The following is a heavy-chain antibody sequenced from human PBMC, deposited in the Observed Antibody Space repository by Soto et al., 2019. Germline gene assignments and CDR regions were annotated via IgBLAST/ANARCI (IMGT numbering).Heavy chain of an antibody. CDR2: IIPIFGTA. CDR1: GGTFSSYA. D-gene: IGHD6-6*01. Sequence: ASVKVSCKASGGTFSSYAISWVRQAPGQGLEWMGGIIPIFGTANYAQKFQGRVTITADESTSTAYMELSSLRSEDTAVYYCARVEYSSSLYYYYGMDVWGQGTTVTV. J-gene: IGHJ6*02. CDR3: ARVEYSSSLYYYYGMDV. V-gene: IGHV1-69*13.